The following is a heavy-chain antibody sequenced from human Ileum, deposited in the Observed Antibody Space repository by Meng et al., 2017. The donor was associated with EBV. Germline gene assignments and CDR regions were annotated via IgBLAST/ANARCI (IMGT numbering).Heavy chain of an antibody. CDR1: GGSISNNAYY. CDR3: ATQNWNYEAGY. J-gene: IGHJ4*02. Sequence: LRLQESGLGLVKPSETLSRTCPFPGGSISNNAYYWGCIRQPPGKGLEWIVTIYVGGNTYYHPSLQSRITISVDMSRNQFSLKLSSVTAADTAVYYCATQNWNYEAGYWGQGTLVTVSS. CDR2: IYVGGNT. V-gene: IGHV4-39*01. D-gene: IGHD1-7*01.